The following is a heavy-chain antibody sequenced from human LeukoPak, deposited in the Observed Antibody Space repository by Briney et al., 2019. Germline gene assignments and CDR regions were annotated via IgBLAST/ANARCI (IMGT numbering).Heavy chain of an antibody. D-gene: IGHD6-19*01. CDR2: ISGSGGRS. CDR1: GFTSSSYA. Sequence: GGSLRLSCATSGFTSSSYAMSWVRQAPGKGLEWVSGISGSGGRSYYADSVKGRFTISRGNSKNTLYLQMNSLRADDTAVYYCAKDAVTALAGYYYYMDVWGKGTMVTVSS. V-gene: IGHV3-23*01. CDR3: AKDAVTALAGYYYYMDV. J-gene: IGHJ6*03.